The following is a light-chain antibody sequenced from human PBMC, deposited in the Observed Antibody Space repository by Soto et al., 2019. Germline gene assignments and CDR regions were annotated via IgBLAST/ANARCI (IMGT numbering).Light chain of an antibody. CDR3: SSYAGSSTLYV. V-gene: IGLV2-8*01. Sequence: QSALTQPPSASGSPGQSVTISCTGTSNGVGDYNYVSWYQQHPGKAPKLMIYEVSKRPSGVPGRFSGSKSGNTASLTVSGLQAEDEADYYCSSYAGSSTLYVFGTGTKVTVL. CDR2: EVS. CDR1: SNGVGDYNY. J-gene: IGLJ1*01.